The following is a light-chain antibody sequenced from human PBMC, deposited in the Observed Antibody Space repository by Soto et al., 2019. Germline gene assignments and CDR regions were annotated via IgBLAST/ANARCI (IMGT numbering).Light chain of an antibody. CDR3: QQRSNWPPIT. CDR1: QSVSSNY. CDR2: GAS. V-gene: IGKV3D-20*02. J-gene: IGKJ5*01. Sequence: EIVLTQSPGTLSLSPGERATLSCRASQSVSSNYLAWYQQKPGQAPRLLIYGASIRATGIPDRFSCTGSGTDFSLTISRLEPEDFAVYYCQQRSNWPPITFGQGTRLEI.